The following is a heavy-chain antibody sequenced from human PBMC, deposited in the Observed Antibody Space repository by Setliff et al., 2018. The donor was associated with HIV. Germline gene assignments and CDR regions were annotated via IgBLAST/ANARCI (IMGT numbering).Heavy chain of an antibody. CDR1: GFTFSTYT. CDR3: ARGRGYSYGYNAFDI. V-gene: IGHV3-48*04. J-gene: IGHJ3*02. D-gene: IGHD5-18*01. Sequence: PGGSLRLSCAASGFTFSTYTMNWVRQAPGKGLEWVSYISSSGNTIYYADSVNGRFTISRDNVKNSLYLQMNSLRAEDTAVYYCARGRGYSYGYNAFDIWGLGTMVTVSS. CDR2: ISSSGNTI.